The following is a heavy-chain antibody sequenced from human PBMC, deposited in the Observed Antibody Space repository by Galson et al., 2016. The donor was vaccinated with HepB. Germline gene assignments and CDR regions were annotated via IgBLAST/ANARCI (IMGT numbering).Heavy chain of an antibody. CDR1: GFVVGSTY. CDR3: ASEFPTYDILTLGY. J-gene: IGHJ4*02. CDR2: IYSGDGT. V-gene: IGHV3-53*01. Sequence: SLRLSCAASGFVVGSTYMSWVRQAPGKGLEWVSAIYSGDGTDYADSVKGRFTISRDNSENTLYLQMLSLRAEDTAVYYCASEFPTYDILTLGYWGQGTLVTVSS. D-gene: IGHD3-9*01.